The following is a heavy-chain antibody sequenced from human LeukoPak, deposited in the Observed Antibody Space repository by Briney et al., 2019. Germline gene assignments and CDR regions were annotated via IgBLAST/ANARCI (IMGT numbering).Heavy chain of an antibody. D-gene: IGHD6-13*01. CDR2: ISSSSSYI. CDR3: ARDYIAAAGTFDY. CDR1: GFTFSSYS. Sequence: GGSLRLSCAASGFTFSSYSMNWVRQAPGKGLEWVSSISSSSSYIYYADSVKGRFTISRDNAKNSLYLQMNSLRAEDTAVYYCARDYIAAAGTFDYWGQGTLVTVSS. V-gene: IGHV3-21*01. J-gene: IGHJ4*02.